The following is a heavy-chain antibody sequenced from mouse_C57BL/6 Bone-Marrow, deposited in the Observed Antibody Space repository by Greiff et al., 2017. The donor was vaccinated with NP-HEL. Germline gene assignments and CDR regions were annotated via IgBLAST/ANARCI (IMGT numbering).Heavy chain of an antibody. J-gene: IGHJ3*01. CDR2: IDPSDSYT. V-gene: IGHV1-59*01. CDR1: GYTFTSYW. Sequence: VKLQQPGAELVRPGTSVKLSCKASGYTFTSYWMHWVKQRPGQGLEWIRVIDPSDSYTNYNQKFKGKATLTVDTSSSTAYMQLSSLTSEDSAVYYCARWDGYWAWFAYWGQGTLVTVSA. D-gene: IGHD2-3*01. CDR3: ARWDGYWAWFAY.